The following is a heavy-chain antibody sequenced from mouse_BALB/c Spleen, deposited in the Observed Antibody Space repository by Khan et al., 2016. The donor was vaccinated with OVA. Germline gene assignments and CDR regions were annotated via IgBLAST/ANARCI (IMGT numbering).Heavy chain of an antibody. CDR2: IFPGNGNI. J-gene: IGHJ2*01. CDR3: AMVDSVKFDS. CDR1: GYSFTNYD. Sequence: VQLQQSGTELLKPGTSVQLSCKASGYSFTNYDINWVRQRPEQGLEWIGWIFPGNGNIQYNEKFKDKATLTIDKSSSTAYMRLRRLTYEDSGVYFCAMVDSVKFDSWGQGTILTVSS. D-gene: IGHD1-1*02. V-gene: IGHV1-75*01.